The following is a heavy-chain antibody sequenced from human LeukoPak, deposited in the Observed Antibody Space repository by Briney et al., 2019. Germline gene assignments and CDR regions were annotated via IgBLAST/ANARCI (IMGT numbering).Heavy chain of an antibody. Sequence: GGSLQISCKGTGYHFIRYWIGGARPMPGKGLEGMGIIYPGDSDTRYSASLQGQDTISADKYNSTPGREWRSREAQDKAMYYWARGHSPAPYYFDYWGQGTLVTVSS. CDR1: GYHFIRYW. CDR2: IYPGDSDT. CDR3: ARGHSPAPYYFDY. J-gene: IGHJ4*02. V-gene: IGHV5-51*06. D-gene: IGHD4-11*01.